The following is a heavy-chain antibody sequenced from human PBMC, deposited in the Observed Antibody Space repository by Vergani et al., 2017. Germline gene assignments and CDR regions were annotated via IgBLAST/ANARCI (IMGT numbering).Heavy chain of an antibody. V-gene: IGHV4-61*10. J-gene: IGHJ3*02. Sequence: QVQLQESGPGLVKPSEPLSLTCTVSGGSVSSGSYYWSWIRQPAGKGLEWIGYIYYSGSTNYNPSLKSRVTISVDTSKNQFSLKLSSVTAADTAVYYCAREMVGATPDAFDIWGQGTMVTVSS. CDR3: AREMVGATPDAFDI. CDR2: IYYSGST. D-gene: IGHD1-26*01. CDR1: GGSVSSGSYY.